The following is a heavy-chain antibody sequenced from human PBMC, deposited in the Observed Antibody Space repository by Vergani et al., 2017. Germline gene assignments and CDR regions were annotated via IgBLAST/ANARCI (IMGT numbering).Heavy chain of an antibody. CDR3: ARGRGYSGDEDPKTYGMDV. CDR1: GGTFSSYA. CDR2: IIPIFGTA. Sequence: QVQLVQSGAEVKKPGSSVKVSCKASGGTFSSYAISWVRQAPGQGLEWMGGIIPIFGTANYAQKFQGRVTITADESTSTAYMELSSLRSEDTAVYYCARGRGYSGDEDPKTYGMDVWGRGTTVTVSS. V-gene: IGHV1-69*01. J-gene: IGHJ6*02. D-gene: IGHD5-12*01.